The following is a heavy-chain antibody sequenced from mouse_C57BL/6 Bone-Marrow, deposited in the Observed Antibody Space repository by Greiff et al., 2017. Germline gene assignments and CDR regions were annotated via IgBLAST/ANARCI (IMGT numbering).Heavy chain of an antibody. V-gene: IGHV5-6*01. CDR1: GFTFSSYG. D-gene: IGHD1-1*02. CDR2: ISSGGSYT. J-gene: IGHJ2*01. CDR3: ARRGVAPFDY. Sequence: DVQLVESGGDLVKPGGSLKLSCAASGFTFSSYGMSWVRPTPDKRLEWVATISSGGSYTYYPDSVKGRFTISRDNAKNTLYLQMSSLKSEDTAMYYCARRGVAPFDYWGQGTTLTVSS.